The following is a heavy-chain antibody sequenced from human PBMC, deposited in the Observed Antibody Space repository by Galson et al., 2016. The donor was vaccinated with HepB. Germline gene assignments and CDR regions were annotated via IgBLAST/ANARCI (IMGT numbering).Heavy chain of an antibody. J-gene: IGHJ4*02. CDR3: AKNSHGFPPDY. CDR1: GFTFSSYS. Sequence: SLRLSCAASGFTFSSYSMTWVRQAPGKGLEWVSTITYSGDNTYYADSVRGRFTISRDSSKNSLYLQMNSLRADDTAIYYCAKNSHGFPPDYWGQGTLVTVSS. D-gene: IGHD3-10*01. CDR2: ITYSGDNT. V-gene: IGHV3-23*01.